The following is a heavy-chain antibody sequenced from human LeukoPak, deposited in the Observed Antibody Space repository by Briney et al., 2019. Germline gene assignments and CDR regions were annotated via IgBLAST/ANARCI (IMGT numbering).Heavy chain of an antibody. Sequence: NSSETLSLTCTVSGGSIGTYYWSWIRQPPGKGLEWIGYIYYSGSTNFNPSLKSRVTISVDTSKNQFSLKLSSVTAADTALYYCAESKGFVLGGYRTYYFDYWGQGTLVTVSS. V-gene: IGHV4-59*01. D-gene: IGHD3-16*02. J-gene: IGHJ4*02. CDR1: GGSIGTYY. CDR3: AESKGFVLGGYRTYYFDY. CDR2: IYYSGST.